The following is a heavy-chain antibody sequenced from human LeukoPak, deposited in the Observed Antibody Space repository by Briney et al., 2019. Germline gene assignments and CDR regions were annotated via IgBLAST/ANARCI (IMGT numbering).Heavy chain of an antibody. Sequence: SETLSLTCTVSGGSISSGGYYWSWIRQHPGKGLEWIGYIYYSGSTNYNPSLKSRVTISVDTSKNQFTLKLSSVTAADTAVYYCARHNYGSGSPYYYYYGMDVWGQGTTVTVSS. CDR2: IYYSGST. J-gene: IGHJ6*02. V-gene: IGHV4-61*08. D-gene: IGHD3-10*01. CDR3: ARHNYGSGSPYYYYYGMDV. CDR1: GGSISSGGYY.